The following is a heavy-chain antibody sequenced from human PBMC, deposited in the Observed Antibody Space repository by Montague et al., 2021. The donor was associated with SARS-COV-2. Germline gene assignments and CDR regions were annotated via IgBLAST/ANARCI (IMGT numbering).Heavy chain of an antibody. CDR2: AYYTGRS. V-gene: IGHV4-59*01. CDR3: ARDTFYYGSETNYVDTCDM. CDR1: GGSITTNF. J-gene: IGHJ3*02. D-gene: IGHD3-10*01. Sequence: SETLSLTCTVSGGSITTNFWSWVRQPPGKGLEWVGHAYYTGRSNSXPSLQSRVFISVDTSKNQVSLKLHSVTAADTAIYYCARDTFYYGSETNYVDTCDMWGRGTMVTVSS.